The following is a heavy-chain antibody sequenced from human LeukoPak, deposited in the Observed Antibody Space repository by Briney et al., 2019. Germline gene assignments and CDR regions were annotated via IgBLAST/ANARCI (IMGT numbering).Heavy chain of an antibody. J-gene: IGHJ6*02. CDR2: IWYDGSNK. CDR1: GFTFSTYG. D-gene: IGHD3-22*01. V-gene: IGHV3-33*06. CDR3: AKGQVPTYYYDSSGYYRQHYGMDV. Sequence: QPGRSLRLSCAASGFTFSTYGMHWVRQAPGKGLEWVAVIWYDGSNKYYADSVKGRFTISRDNSKNTLYLQMNSLRAEDTAVYYCAKGQVPTYYYDSSGYYRQHYGMDVWGQGTTVTVSS.